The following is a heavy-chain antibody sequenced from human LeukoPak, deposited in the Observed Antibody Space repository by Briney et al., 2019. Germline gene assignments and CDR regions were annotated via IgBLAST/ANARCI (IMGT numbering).Heavy chain of an antibody. Sequence: GGSLRLSCAASGFTFSSYGMHWVRQAPGKGLEWVAFIRYDGSNKYYADSVKGRFTISRDDSKNTLYLQMNSLRAEDTAVYYCAKGGLTAMAPKGAFDIWGQGTMVTVSS. J-gene: IGHJ3*02. CDR2: IRYDGSNK. V-gene: IGHV3-30*02. CDR3: AKGGLTAMAPKGAFDI. CDR1: GFTFSSYG. D-gene: IGHD5-18*01.